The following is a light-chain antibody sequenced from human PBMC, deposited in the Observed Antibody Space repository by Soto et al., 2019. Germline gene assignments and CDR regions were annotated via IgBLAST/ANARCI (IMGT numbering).Light chain of an antibody. Sequence: QSVLTQPASVSGSPGQSITVSCTGTSSDVGSYDLVSWYQQHPGKAPKVIIFEVTKRHSGVSNRFSGSKSGNTASLTISGLQAEDEADYYCCSYAGSTTWVFGGGTQLTVL. J-gene: IGLJ3*02. CDR1: SSDVGSYDL. CDR2: EVT. V-gene: IGLV2-23*02. CDR3: CSYAGSTTWV.